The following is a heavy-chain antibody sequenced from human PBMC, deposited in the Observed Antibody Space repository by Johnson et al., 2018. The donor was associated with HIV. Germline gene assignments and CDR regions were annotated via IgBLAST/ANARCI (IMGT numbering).Heavy chain of an antibody. CDR2: ISYDGSNK. Sequence: QVQLVESGGGVVQPGRSLRLSCAASGFTFSSYAMHWVRQAPGKGLEWVAVISYDGSNKYYVDSVKGRFTISRDNSKNTLYLQMNSLRAEDTAVYYCARDPLTVTGSWDAFDIWGQGTMVTVSS. D-gene: IGHD3-9*01. CDR3: ARDPLTVTGSWDAFDI. J-gene: IGHJ3*02. V-gene: IGHV3-30-3*01. CDR1: GFTFSSYA.